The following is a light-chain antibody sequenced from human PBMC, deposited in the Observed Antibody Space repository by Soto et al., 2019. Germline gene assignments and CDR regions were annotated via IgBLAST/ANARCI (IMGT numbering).Light chain of an antibody. Sequence: DIQMTQSPSSLSASVGDRVTITCQASQDISNYLNWYQQKPGKAPKLLLYDASNLETGVPSRFSGSGSGTDFTFTISSRQPEDIATYYCQQYDNLPLTFGGGTKVEIK. CDR1: QDISNY. CDR3: QQYDNLPLT. V-gene: IGKV1-33*01. CDR2: DAS. J-gene: IGKJ4*01.